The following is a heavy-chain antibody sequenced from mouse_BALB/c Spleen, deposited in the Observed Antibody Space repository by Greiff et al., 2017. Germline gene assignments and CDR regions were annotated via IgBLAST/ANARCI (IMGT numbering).Heavy chain of an antibody. CDR3: ARSGLYAMDY. CDR1: GYTFTSYT. J-gene: IGHJ4*01. V-gene: IGHV1-4*01. Sequence: LQESGAELARPGASVKMSCKASGYTFTSYTMHWVKQRPGQGLEWIGYINPSSGYTNYNQKFKDKATLTADKSSSTAYMQLSSLTSEDSAVYYCARSGLYAMDYWGQGTSVTVSS. CDR2: INPSSGYT.